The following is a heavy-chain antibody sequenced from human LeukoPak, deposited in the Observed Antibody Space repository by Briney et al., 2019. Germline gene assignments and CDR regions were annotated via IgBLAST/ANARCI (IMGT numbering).Heavy chain of an antibody. J-gene: IGHJ4*02. D-gene: IGHD4-23*01. Sequence: GGSLRLSCAASGFTFSSYSMNWVRQAPGKGLEWVSYISSSSTIYYADSVKGRFTISRDNAKNSLYLQMNSLRDEDTAVYYCAKASYGGNEYWGQGTLVTVSS. V-gene: IGHV3-48*02. CDR3: AKASYGGNEY. CDR1: GFTFSSYS. CDR2: ISSSSTI.